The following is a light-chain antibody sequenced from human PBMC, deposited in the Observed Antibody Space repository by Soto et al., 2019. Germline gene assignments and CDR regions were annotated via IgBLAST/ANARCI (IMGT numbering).Light chain of an antibody. CDR3: AVRDDSLNGHV. CDR1: SSNIGTSS. V-gene: IGLV1-44*01. CDR2: TND. J-gene: IGLJ1*01. Sequence: QAVLTQPPPASGTPGQTGTISCFGSSSNIGTSSVHWYKHLPGTAPKPLIYTNDQRPSGVPDRFSGSKSGTSASLAISGLQSEDEADYYCAVRDDSLNGHVFGAGTKVTVL.